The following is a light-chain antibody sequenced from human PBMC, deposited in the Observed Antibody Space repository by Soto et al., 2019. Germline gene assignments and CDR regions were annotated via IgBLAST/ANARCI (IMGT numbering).Light chain of an antibody. CDR3: QQYNVYPLT. Sequence: DVQMTQSPSSLSASVGDRVTITCRASQDINSWLAWYQQKPGQAPKSLIYAASSLQTGVPSRFSGSVSGTDFTLTISSLQPEDSATYYCQQYNVYPLTFGGGTKVEIK. CDR1: QDINSW. J-gene: IGKJ4*01. CDR2: AAS. V-gene: IGKV1D-16*01.